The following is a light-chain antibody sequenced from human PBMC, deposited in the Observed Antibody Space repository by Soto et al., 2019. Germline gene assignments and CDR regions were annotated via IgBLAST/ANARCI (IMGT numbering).Light chain of an antibody. CDR2: GNT. CDR1: SSNIGAGYD. CDR3: QSYDNTLGVV. Sequence: QSVLTQPPSVSGAPGQRVTISCTGSSSNIGAGYDVHWYQQLPGTAPKLLISGNTNRPSGVPDRFSDSKSGTSASLAITGLQAEDEADYYCQSYDNTLGVVFGGGTKLTVL. V-gene: IGLV1-40*01. J-gene: IGLJ2*01.